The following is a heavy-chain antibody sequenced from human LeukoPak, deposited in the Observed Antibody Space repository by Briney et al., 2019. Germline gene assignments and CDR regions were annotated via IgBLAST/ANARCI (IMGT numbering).Heavy chain of an antibody. CDR3: ARVGITMVRGVPSD. CDR2: ISSSSSYI. V-gene: IGHV3-21*01. Sequence: GVLRLSCAASGFTFSSYSMNWVRQAPGKGLEWVSSISSSSSYIYYADSVKGRFTISRDNAKNSLYLQMNSLRAEDTAVYYCARVGITMVRGVPSDWGQGTLVTVSS. D-gene: IGHD3-10*01. CDR1: GFTFSSYS. J-gene: IGHJ4*02.